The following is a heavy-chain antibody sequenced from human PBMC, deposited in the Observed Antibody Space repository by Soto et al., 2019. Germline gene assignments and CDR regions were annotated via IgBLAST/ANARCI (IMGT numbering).Heavy chain of an antibody. D-gene: IGHD3-22*01. Sequence: QVQLVESGGGVVQPGRSLRLSCAASGFTFSSYGMHWVRQAPGKGLEWVAVIWYDGINKYYADSMKGRFTISRDNSKNTLYLQMNSLRAEDTAVYYCARDLRYYYDTSGYFQDYWGQGTLVTVSS. CDR1: GFTFSSYG. J-gene: IGHJ4*02. V-gene: IGHV3-33*01. CDR2: IWYDGINK. CDR3: ARDLRYYYDTSGYFQDY.